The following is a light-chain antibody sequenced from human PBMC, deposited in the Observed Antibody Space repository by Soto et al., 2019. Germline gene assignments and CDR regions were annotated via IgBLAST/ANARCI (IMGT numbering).Light chain of an antibody. Sequence: CTGTSSDVGGYNYVSWYQQHPGKAPKLMIYDVSNRPSGVSNRFSGSKSGNTASLTISGLQAEDEADYYCSSYTSSSTLVFGTGTKVTVL. CDR3: SSYTSSSTLV. CDR1: SSDVGGYNY. CDR2: DVS. V-gene: IGLV2-14*04. J-gene: IGLJ1*01.